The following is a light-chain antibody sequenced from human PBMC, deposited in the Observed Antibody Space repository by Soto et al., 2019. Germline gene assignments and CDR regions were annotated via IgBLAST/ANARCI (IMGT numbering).Light chain of an antibody. J-gene: IGKJ1*01. CDR3: MQGIQSPPT. V-gene: IGKV2-28*01. Sequence: DIVMTQSPLSLPVTPGEPASISCRSSQSLLHSNGYNYLDWYLQKPGQSPQLLIYWGYNRASGVPDRFSGSGSGTDFTLKINRVEAEDVGVYFCMQGIQSPPTFGQGTKVEIK. CDR1: QSLLHSNGYNY. CDR2: WGY.